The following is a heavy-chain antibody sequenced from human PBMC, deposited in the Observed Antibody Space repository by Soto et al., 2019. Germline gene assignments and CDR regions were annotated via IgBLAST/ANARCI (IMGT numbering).Heavy chain of an antibody. CDR2: INHSGST. V-gene: IGHV4-34*01. CDR3: ARGDAVDL. CDR1: GGSFSGYY. Sequence: SETLSLTCAVYGGSFSGYYWSWIRQPPGKGLEWIGEINHSGSTNYNPSLKSRVTISVDTSKNQFSLKLSSVTAADTAVYYCARGDAVDLWGPGTMVTVSS. J-gene: IGHJ3*01.